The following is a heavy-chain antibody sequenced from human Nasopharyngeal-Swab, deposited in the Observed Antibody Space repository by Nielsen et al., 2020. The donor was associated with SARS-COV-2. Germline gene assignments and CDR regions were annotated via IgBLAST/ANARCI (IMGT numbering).Heavy chain of an antibody. Sequence: ASVKVSCKASGYTFNKNYIHWVRQAPGQWLEWMGIINPGTGGTTYAQKFQGRVTMTRDTSTSTVFMDLSSLRSEDTAVYYCARRGRCSGSSCDMDVWGQGTTVTVSS. CDR1: GYTFNKNY. J-gene: IGHJ6*02. V-gene: IGHV1-46*02. CDR2: INPGTGGT. CDR3: ARRGRCSGSSCDMDV. D-gene: IGHD2-2*01.